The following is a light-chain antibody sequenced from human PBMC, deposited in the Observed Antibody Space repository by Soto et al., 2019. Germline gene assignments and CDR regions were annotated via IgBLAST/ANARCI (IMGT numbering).Light chain of an antibody. CDR1: SSDLGGYNY. V-gene: IGLV2-8*01. CDR2: EVS. J-gene: IGLJ2*01. Sequence: QSALTQPPSASGSPGQSVTISCTGTSSDLGGYNYVSWYQQHPGKAPKLIIYEVSKRPSGVTDRFSGSKSGNTASLTVSGLPVEDEANYYCRSYAGSNPLVFGGGTKLTIL. CDR3: RSYAGSNPLV.